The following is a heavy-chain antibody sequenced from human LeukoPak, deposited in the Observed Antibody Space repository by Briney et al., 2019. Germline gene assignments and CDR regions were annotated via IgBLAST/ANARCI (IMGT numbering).Heavy chain of an antibody. CDR3: AREEYSSSSRAFDI. D-gene: IGHD6-6*01. V-gene: IGHV3-49*03. J-gene: IGHJ3*02. CDR1: GFTFGDYA. Sequence: GGSLRLSCTASGFTFGDYAMSWFRQAPGKGLEWVGFIRSKAYGGTTEYAASVKGRFTISRDDSKSIAYLQMNSLKTEDTAVYYCAREEYSSSSRAFDIWGQGTMVTVSS. CDR2: IRSKAYGGTT.